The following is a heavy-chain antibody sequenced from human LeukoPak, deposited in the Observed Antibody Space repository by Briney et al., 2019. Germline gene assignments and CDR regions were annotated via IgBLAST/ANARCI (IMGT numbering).Heavy chain of an antibody. CDR3: TTARNMVRGVIPLDY. D-gene: IGHD3-10*01. CDR1: GFTFSNAW. Sequence: GSLRLSCAASGFTFSNAWMSWVRQAPGKGLEWVGRIKSKTDGGTTDYAAPVKGRFTISRDDSKNTLYLQMNSLKTGDTAVYYCTTARNMVRGVIPLDYWGQGTLVTVSS. J-gene: IGHJ4*02. CDR2: IKSKTDGGTT. V-gene: IGHV3-15*01.